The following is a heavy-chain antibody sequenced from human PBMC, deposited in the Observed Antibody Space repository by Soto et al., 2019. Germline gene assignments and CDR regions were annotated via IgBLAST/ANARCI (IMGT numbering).Heavy chain of an antibody. Sequence: SVKVSCKASGGTFSSYAISWVRQAPGQGLEWMGGIIPIFGTANYAQKFQGRVTITADESTSTAYMELSSLRSEDTAVYYCAYYYDSSGYPYPAYYYYGMDVWGQGTTVTVSS. CDR3: AYYYDSSGYPYPAYYYYGMDV. V-gene: IGHV1-69*13. CDR2: IIPIFGTA. D-gene: IGHD3-22*01. CDR1: GGTFSSYA. J-gene: IGHJ6*02.